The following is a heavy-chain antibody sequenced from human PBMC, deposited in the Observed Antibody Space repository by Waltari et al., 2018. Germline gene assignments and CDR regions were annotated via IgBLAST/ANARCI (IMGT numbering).Heavy chain of an antibody. Sequence: QVQLQESGPGLVKPSETLSLTCSVSGYYISCGYYWRWIPPPTGKGLEWIGSIYHSGSTYYNPSLKSRVTISVDTSKNQFSLKLSSVTAADTAVYYCARLLIMDYWGQGTLVTVSS. V-gene: IGHV4-38-2*01. D-gene: IGHD3-16*01. CDR3: ARLLIMDY. J-gene: IGHJ4*02. CDR2: IYHSGST. CDR1: GYYISCGYY.